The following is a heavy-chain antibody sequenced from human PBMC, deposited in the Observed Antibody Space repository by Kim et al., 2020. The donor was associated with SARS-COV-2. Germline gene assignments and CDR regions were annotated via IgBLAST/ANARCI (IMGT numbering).Heavy chain of an antibody. J-gene: IGHJ5*02. CDR2: IYYSGST. CDR1: GGSISSGGYY. D-gene: IGHD3-22*01. V-gene: IGHV4-31*03. Sequence: SETLSLTCTVSGGSISSGGYYWSWIRQHPGKGLEWIGYIYYSGSTYYNPSLKSRVTISVDTSKNQFSLKLSSVTAADTAVYYCARVPLNYYDSSGYHNWFDPWGQGTLVTVSS. CDR3: ARVPLNYYDSSGYHNWFDP.